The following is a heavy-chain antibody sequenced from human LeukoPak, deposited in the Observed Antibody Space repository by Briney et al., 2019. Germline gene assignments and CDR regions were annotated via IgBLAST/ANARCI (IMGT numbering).Heavy chain of an antibody. CDR2: VYYSGST. CDR3: ARLKARDAFDI. CDR1: GGSISSYS. V-gene: IGHV4-59*08. J-gene: IGHJ3*02. Sequence: SETLSLTGTGYGGSISSYSWNWIRQSPGRGLEWIGYVYYSGSTMYNPSLRSRVTISVDTSKNQFSLKLSSVTAADTAVYYCARLKARDAFDIWGQGTMVTVSS.